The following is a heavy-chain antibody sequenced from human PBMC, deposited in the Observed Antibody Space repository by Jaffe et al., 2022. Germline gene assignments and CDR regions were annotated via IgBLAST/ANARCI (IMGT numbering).Heavy chain of an antibody. CDR2: IYYSGST. CDR1: GGSISSYY. Sequence: QVQLQESGPGLVKPSETLSLTCTVSGGSISSYYWSWIRQPPGKGLEWIGYIYYSGSTNYNPSLKSRVTISVDTSKNQFSLKLSSVTAADTAVYYCARGGYYYDSSGYYRVNPPFDYWGQGTLVTVSS. J-gene: IGHJ4*02. D-gene: IGHD3-22*01. V-gene: IGHV4-59*01. CDR3: ARGGYYYDSSGYYRVNPPFDY.